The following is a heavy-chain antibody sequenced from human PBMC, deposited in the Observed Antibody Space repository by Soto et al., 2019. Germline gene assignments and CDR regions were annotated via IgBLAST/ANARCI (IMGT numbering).Heavy chain of an antibody. CDR1: GGSISSGGYS. CDR3: AILMAYGWYFDY. Sequence: PSETLSLTCVVSGGSISSGGYSWSWIRQPPGKGLEWIGYIYHSGITYYNPSLKSRVTISVDRSKNQFSLKLNAVTAADTAVYYCAILMAYGWYFDYWGQGTLVTVSS. D-gene: IGHD2-8*01. V-gene: IGHV4-30-2*01. CDR2: IYHSGIT. J-gene: IGHJ4*02.